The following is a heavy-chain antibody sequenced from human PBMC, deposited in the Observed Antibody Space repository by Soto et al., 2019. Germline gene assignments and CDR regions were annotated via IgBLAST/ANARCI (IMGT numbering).Heavy chain of an antibody. Sequence: EVQMLESGGGLVQPGGSLRLSCAASGFSFSTYAMNWVRQAPGKGLEWVSTISGSGGSTYYADSVKGRFTISRDNSKNTLYLQMNSLRADDTAVYYCAKSGWNGVVGTGDFDYWGQGTLVTVSS. J-gene: IGHJ4*02. CDR3: AKSGWNGVVGTGDFDY. CDR2: ISGSGGST. CDR1: GFSFSTYA. D-gene: IGHD1-1*01. V-gene: IGHV3-23*01.